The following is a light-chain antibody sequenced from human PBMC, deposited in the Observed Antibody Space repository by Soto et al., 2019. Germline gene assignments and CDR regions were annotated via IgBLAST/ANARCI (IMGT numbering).Light chain of an antibody. CDR3: QQRSDWPLT. V-gene: IGKV3-11*01. CDR1: QGVSNY. CDR2: DAT. J-gene: IGKJ4*01. Sequence: EIVLTQSPATLSLSPGARATLSCRASQGVSNYLAWNQQKPGQAPRLLLYDATNRATGIPDRFSGSGSGTDFTLTVSSLETEDLAVYYCQQRSDWPLTFGGGTKVEIK.